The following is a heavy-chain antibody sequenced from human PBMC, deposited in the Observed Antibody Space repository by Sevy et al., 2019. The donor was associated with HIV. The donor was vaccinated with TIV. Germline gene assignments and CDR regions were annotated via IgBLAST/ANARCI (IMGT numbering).Heavy chain of an antibody. CDR3: ARGRAPDNGKYFFDS. D-gene: IGHD1-26*01. CDR2: ITPYSGDT. J-gene: IGHJ4*02. V-gene: IGHV1-18*01. Sequence: ASVKVSCKASGYIFGIYDISWVRQAPGQGLEWMGWITPYSGDTNYAQKLQGRVNMTTDTSTRTSYMELSSLTSDDAGVYYCARGRAPDNGKYFFDSWAQGTLVTVSS. CDR1: GYIFGIYD.